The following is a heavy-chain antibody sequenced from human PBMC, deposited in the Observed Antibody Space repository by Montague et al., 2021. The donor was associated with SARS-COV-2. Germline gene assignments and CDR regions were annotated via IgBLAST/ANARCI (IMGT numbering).Heavy chain of an antibody. CDR1: GFTFSSYA. CDR2: ISYDGSNK. D-gene: IGHD3-10*01. Sequence: SLRLSCAASGFTFSSYAMHLFRQAPGKGLEWVAVISYDGSNKYYADSVKGRFTISRDNSKNTLYLQMNSLRAEDTAVYYCARDFSFWVRGVYYYYGMDVWGQGTTVTVSS. V-gene: IGHV3-30*04. CDR3: ARDFSFWVRGVYYYYGMDV. J-gene: IGHJ6*02.